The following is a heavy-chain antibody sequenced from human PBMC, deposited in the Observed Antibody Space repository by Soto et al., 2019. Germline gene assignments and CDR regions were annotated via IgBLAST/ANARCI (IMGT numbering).Heavy chain of an antibody. J-gene: IGHJ6*02. CDR2: ISSSSSYI. Sequence: EVQLVESGGGLVKPGGSLRLSCAASGFTFSSYSMNWVRQAPGKGLEWVSSISSSSSYIYYADSVKGRFTISRDNAKNSLYLQINSLRAEDTAVYYCATVDTAMSGGMDVWGQGTTLTVSS. D-gene: IGHD5-18*01. CDR3: ATVDTAMSGGMDV. CDR1: GFTFSSYS. V-gene: IGHV3-21*01.